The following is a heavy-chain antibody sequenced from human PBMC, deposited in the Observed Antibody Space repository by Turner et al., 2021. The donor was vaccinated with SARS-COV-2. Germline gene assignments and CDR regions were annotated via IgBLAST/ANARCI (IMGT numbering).Heavy chain of an antibody. D-gene: IGHD3-10*01. V-gene: IGHV3-21*02. CDR2: INSGSSYI. J-gene: IGHJ4*02. CDR1: GFPFSSYS. CDR3: TRSRDYYGSGTYYNYDY. Sequence: VQLVESGGGLVKPGGSLRLSCAASGFPFSSYSMNWVRQAPETGREGVASINSGSSYIYYADSLKGRVTIARDNTKRSLFLQMNSLRVEDTAVYYWTRSRDYYGSGTYYNYDYWGQGTLVTVSS.